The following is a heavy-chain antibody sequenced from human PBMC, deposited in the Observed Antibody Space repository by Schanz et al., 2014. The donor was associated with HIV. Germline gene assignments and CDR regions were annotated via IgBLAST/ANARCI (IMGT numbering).Heavy chain of an antibody. CDR3: AKAYSTSRPYSMDI. CDR1: GFTFSTFG. J-gene: IGHJ6*02. Sequence: QVQLVESGGGVVQPGRSLRLSCTASGFTFSTFGMHWVRQVPGKGLECVAVISYDGTKKYYADSVKGRFTISRDNAKNSLYMQMNSLRGDDTALYYCAKAYSTSRPYSMDIWGQGTTVTVSS. CDR2: ISYDGTKK. V-gene: IGHV3-30*18. D-gene: IGHD6-6*01.